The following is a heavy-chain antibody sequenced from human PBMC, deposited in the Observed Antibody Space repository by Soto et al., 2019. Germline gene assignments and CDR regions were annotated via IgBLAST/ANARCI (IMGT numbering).Heavy chain of an antibody. J-gene: IGHJ6*02. CDR3: ARGELPFYYYGMDV. CDR1: GITFGSYD. CDR2: IGTAGDT. V-gene: IGHV3-13*01. D-gene: IGHD1-7*01. Sequence: GGSLRLSCAASGITFGSYDFHWVRQGRGKGLEWVSTIGTAGDTFYSASVRGRFTVSREDAKNSLYLQMNSLRAGDTAVYFCARGELPFYYYGMDVWGQGTTVTVSS.